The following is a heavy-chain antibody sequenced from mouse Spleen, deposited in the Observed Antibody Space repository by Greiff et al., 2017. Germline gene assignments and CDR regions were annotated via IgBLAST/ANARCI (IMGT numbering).Heavy chain of an antibody. J-gene: IGHJ2*01. CDR1: GYTFTSYW. CDR3: ARGLLQYYFDY. Sequence: QVQLQQPGAELVKPGASVKLSCKASGYTFTSYWMQWVKQRPGQGLEWIGEIDPSDSYTNYNQKFKGKATLTVDTSSSTAYMQLSSLTSEDSAVYYCARGLLQYYFDYWGQGTTLTVSS. CDR2: IDPSDSYT. D-gene: IGHD1-1*01. V-gene: IGHV1-50*01.